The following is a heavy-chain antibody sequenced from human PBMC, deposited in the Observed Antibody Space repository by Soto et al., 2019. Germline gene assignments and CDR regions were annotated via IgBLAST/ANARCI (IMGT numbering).Heavy chain of an antibody. Sequence: QVQLVESGGGVVQPGGSLRLSCAASGFTFSSYTMHWVRQAPGKGLEWVAVITSDGNIRLYADSVKGRFSISGDTSKDTLYLQMGSLRPADTAVYYCARALIPYCSSNSCRYFDYWGQVTLVTVSS. CDR3: ARALIPYCSSNSCRYFDY. CDR1: GFTFSSYT. J-gene: IGHJ4*02. V-gene: IGHV3-30-3*01. CDR2: ITSDGNIR. D-gene: IGHD2-8*01.